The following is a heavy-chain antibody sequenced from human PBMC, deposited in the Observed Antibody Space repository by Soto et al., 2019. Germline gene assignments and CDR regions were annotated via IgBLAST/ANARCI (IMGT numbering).Heavy chain of an antibody. CDR1: GGAFSSYA. Sequence: SVKVSCKASGGAFSSYAISWVRQAPGQGLEWMGGIIPIFGTANYAQKFQGRVTITADQITSTVYLELSSLRSDDTAVYYCAREITSGSFAPFDLWGQGTLVTVSS. V-gene: IGHV1-69*13. CDR2: IIPIFGTA. CDR3: AREITSGSFAPFDL. J-gene: IGHJ4*02. D-gene: IGHD1-26*01.